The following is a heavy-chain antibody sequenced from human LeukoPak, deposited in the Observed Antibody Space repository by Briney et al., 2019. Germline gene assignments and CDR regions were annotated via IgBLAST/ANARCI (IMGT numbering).Heavy chain of an antibody. D-gene: IGHD1-26*01. CDR2: ISSSSSYI. J-gene: IGHJ3*02. V-gene: IGHV3-21*01. Sequence: PGGSLRLSCAASGFTFSSYSMNWVRQAPGKGLEWVSSISSSSSYIYYADSVKGRFTISRDNAKNSLYLQVNSLRAEDTAVYYCARAGATDAFDIWGQGTMVTVSS. CDR3: ARAGATDAFDI. CDR1: GFTFSSYS.